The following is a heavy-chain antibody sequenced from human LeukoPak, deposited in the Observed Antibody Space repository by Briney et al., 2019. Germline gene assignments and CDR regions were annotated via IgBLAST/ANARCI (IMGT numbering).Heavy chain of an antibody. CDR3: ARGGYSSSWYASNFDY. V-gene: IGHV4-30-2*01. Sequence: PSETLSLTCTVSGGSISSGGYYWSWIRQPPGKGLEWIGYIYHSGSTYYNPSLKSRVTISVDRSKNQFSLKLSSVTAADTAVYYCARGGYSSSWYASNFDYWGQGTLVTASS. D-gene: IGHD6-13*01. CDR2: IYHSGST. J-gene: IGHJ4*02. CDR1: GGSISSGGYY.